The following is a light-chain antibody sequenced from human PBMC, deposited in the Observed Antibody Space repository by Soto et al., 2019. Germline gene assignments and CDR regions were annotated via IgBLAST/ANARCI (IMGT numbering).Light chain of an antibody. CDR3: QQRSNWPPIT. CDR1: QSVSSY. V-gene: IGKV3-11*01. Sequence: EIVLTQSPGTLSLSPGERATLSGMASQSVSSYLAWYQQKPGQAPRLLIYDASNRATGIPARFSGSGSGTDFTLTISSLEPEDFAVYYCQQRSNWPPITFGQGTRLEIK. CDR2: DAS. J-gene: IGKJ5*01.